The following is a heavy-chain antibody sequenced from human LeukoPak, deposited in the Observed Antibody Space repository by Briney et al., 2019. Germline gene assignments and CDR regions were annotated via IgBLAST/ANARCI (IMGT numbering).Heavy chain of an antibody. J-gene: IGHJ4*02. CDR1: GGSLSGYY. CDR2: INYSGNT. D-gene: IGHD2-15*01. V-gene: IGHV4-34*01. Sequence: PSEXLSLTCAVYGGSLSGYYWTWLRQTPGKGLEWIGEINYSGNTNYNRSLKSRVTISADTSKTQFSLRLSSVTAADTAVYYCARRGTAYCRGGNCYSDKYFDYWGQGTQVTVSS. CDR3: ARRGTAYCRGGNCYSDKYFDY.